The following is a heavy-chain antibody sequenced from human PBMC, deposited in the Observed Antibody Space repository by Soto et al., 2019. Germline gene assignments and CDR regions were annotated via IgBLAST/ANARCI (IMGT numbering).Heavy chain of an antibody. D-gene: IGHD6-6*01. J-gene: IGHJ6*02. CDR3: ARGSSIAGLYYGMDV. CDR2: NYYSGIT. CDR1: GGSISSGGYY. Sequence: SETLSLTCTVSGGSISSGGYYWTWIRQHPGKGLEWIGYNYYSGITYYNPSLKSRVTISLDTSKNQFSLKLSSVTAVDTAVYYCARGSSIAGLYYGMDVWGQGTTVIVSS. V-gene: IGHV4-31*03.